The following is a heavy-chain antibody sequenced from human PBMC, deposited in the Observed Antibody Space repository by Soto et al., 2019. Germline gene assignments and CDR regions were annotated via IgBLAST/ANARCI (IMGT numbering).Heavy chain of an antibody. J-gene: IGHJ3*02. CDR1: GGSISSGGYS. Sequence: PSETLSLTCAVSGGSISSGGYSWSWIRQPPGKGLEWIGYIYHSGSTYYNPSLKSRVTISVDRSKNQFSLKLSSVTAADTAVYYCARSGIFWGLLPLATHEAFDIWGQGTRVTVSS. CDR2: IYHSGST. CDR3: ARSGIFWGLLPLATHEAFDI. V-gene: IGHV4-30-2*01. D-gene: IGHD3-9*01.